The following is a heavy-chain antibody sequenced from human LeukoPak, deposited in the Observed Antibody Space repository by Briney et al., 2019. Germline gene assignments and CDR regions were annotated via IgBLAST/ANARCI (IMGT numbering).Heavy chain of an antibody. J-gene: IGHJ4*02. V-gene: IGHV3-53*01. D-gene: IGHD7-27*01. CDR2: IYSGGST. CDR1: GFTVSSNY. Sequence: GGSLRLSCAASGFTVSSNYMSWVRQAPGKGLEWVSVIYSGGSTYYADSVKGRFTISRDNSKNTPYLQMNSLRAEDTAVYYCARWELTGEGRYFDYWGQGTLVTVSS. CDR3: ARWELTGEGRYFDY.